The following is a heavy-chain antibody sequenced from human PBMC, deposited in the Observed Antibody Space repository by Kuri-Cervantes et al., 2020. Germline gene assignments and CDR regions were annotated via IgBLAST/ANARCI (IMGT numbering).Heavy chain of an antibody. V-gene: IGHV4-34*01. CDR2: INHSGST. CDR1: GGSSSGYY. D-gene: IGHD6-19*01. Sequence: SETLSLTCAVYGGSSSGYYWSWIRQPPGKGLEWIGEINHSGSTNYNPSLKSRVTISVDTSHNKFSLKLSSVTAADTAVYYCTRGFLFYSSGPHTPYYYYGMDVWGQGTTVTVSS. CDR3: TRGFLFYSSGPHTPYYYYGMDV. J-gene: IGHJ6*02.